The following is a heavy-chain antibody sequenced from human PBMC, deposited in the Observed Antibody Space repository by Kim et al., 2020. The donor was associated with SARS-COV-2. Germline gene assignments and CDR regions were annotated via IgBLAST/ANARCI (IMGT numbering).Heavy chain of an antibody. J-gene: IGHJ4*02. D-gene: IGHD3-16*01. CDR2: IYWDDDK. Sequence: SGPTLVKPTQTLTLTCTFSGFSLSTSGVGVGWIRQPPGKALEWLALIYWDDDKRYSPSLKSRLTITKDTSKNQVVLTMTNMDPVDTATYYCAHGGGDGYNDAYYFDYWGQGTLVTVSS. V-gene: IGHV2-5*02. CDR3: AHGGGDGYNDAYYFDY. CDR1: GFSLSTSGVG.